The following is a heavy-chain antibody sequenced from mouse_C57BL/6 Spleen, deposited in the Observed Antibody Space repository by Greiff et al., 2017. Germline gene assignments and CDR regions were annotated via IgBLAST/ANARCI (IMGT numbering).Heavy chain of an antibody. CDR2: IYPGDGDT. D-gene: IGHD1-1*01. CDR1: GYAFSSSW. Sequence: VQLQQSGPELVKPGASVKISCKASGYAFSSSWMNWVKQRPGKGLEWIGRIYPGDGDTNYNGKFKGKATLTADKSSSTAYMQLSSLTSDDSAVYFCARAYGSPDFDYWGQGTTLTVSS. V-gene: IGHV1-82*01. CDR3: ARAYGSPDFDY. J-gene: IGHJ2*01.